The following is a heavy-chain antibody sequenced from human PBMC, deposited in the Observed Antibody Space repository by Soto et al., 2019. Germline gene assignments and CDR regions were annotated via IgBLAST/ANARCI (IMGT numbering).Heavy chain of an antibody. D-gene: IGHD3-10*01. CDR2: IYHSGST. CDR1: GGSISSGGYS. V-gene: IGHV4-30-2*01. CDR3: ARAIGWFGELLGGYYFDY. Sequence: LSLTCAVSGGSISSGGYSWSWIRQPPGKGLVWIGYIYHSGSTYYNPSLKSRVTISVDRSKNQFSLKLSSVTAADTAVYYCARAIGWFGELLGGYYFDYWGQGTLVTVSS. J-gene: IGHJ4*02.